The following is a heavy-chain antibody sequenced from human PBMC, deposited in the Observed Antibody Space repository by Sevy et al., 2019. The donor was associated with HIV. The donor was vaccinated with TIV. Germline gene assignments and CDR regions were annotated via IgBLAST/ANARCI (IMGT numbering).Heavy chain of an antibody. J-gene: IGHJ1*01. Sequence: GGSLRLSCAASGFNFSNAWMSWIRQAPGKGLEGVGHVKSKTEGGTTDYAAPVRGRFAISRDDSKNTLYLEMTSLKTEDTAVYYCATGGSLFQHWGQGTLVTVSS. D-gene: IGHD3-16*01. V-gene: IGHV3-15*01. CDR1: GFNFSNAW. CDR2: VKSKTEGGTT. CDR3: ATGGSLFQH.